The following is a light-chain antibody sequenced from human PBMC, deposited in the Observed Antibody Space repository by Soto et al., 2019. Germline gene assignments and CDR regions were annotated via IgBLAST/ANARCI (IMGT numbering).Light chain of an antibody. J-gene: IGKJ5*01. Sequence: TQSPATLSXXPGERATLSCRASQSVXXXLAWYQQKPGQAPRLLIYDASNRATGIPARFSGSGSGTDFTLTISSLEPEDFAIYYCQQRQYWPPITFGQGTRLEIK. CDR1: QSVXXX. CDR3: QQRQYWPPIT. CDR2: DAS. V-gene: IGKV3-11*01.